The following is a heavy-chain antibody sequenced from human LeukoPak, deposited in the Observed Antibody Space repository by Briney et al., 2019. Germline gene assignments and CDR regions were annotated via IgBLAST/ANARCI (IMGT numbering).Heavy chain of an antibody. V-gene: IGHV3-23*01. CDR2: ISGSGGST. J-gene: IGHJ6*03. Sequence: GGSLRLSCAASGFTFSSYGMSWVRQAPGKGLEWVSAISGSGGSTYYADSVKGRFTISRDNSKNTLYLQMNSLGAEDTAVYYCAKDLEQFYYYYCMDVWGKGTTVTISS. D-gene: IGHD1/OR15-1a*01. CDR3: AKDLEQFYYYYCMDV. CDR1: GFTFSSYG.